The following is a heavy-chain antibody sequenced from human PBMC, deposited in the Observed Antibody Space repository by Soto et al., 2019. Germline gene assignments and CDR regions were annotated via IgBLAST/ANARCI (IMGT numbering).Heavy chain of an antibody. CDR2: INPNGST. Sequence: ETLSITSAVYGGSLSVYYWSWIRQPQGKGLERNGEINPNGSTNYTPALKSRLTISVDTSKTQFSLKLSSVTAADTAGYCCARDPTDDWGQGTLDTGSS. CDR1: GGSLSVYY. CDR3: ARDPTDD. J-gene: IGHJ4*02. V-gene: IGHV4-34*01.